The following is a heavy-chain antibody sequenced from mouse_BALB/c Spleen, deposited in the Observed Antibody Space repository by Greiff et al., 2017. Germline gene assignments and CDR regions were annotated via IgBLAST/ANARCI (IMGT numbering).Heavy chain of an antibody. CDR3: ARDEGNYGWFAY. CDR1: GFSLTSYG. D-gene: IGHD1-1*01. CDR2: IWAGGST. Sequence: QVQLKESGPGLVAPSQSLSITCTVSGFSLTSYGVHWVRQPPGKGLEWLGVIWAGGSTNYYSALMSRLSISKDNSKSQVFLKMNSLQTDDTAMYYCARDEGNYGWFAYWGQGTLVTVSA. J-gene: IGHJ3*01. V-gene: IGHV2-9*02.